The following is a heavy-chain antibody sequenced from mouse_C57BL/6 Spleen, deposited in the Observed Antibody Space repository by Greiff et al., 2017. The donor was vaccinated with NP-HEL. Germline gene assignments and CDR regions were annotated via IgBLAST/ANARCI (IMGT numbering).Heavy chain of an antibody. Sequence: QVQLQQPGTELVKPGASVKLSCKASGYTFTSYWMHWVKQRPGQGLEWIGNINPSNGGTNYNEKFKSKATLTVDKSSSTAYMQLSSLTSEDSAVYYCARFFITTVVAPFYSMDYWGQGTSVTVSS. CDR3: ARFFITTVVAPFYSMDY. D-gene: IGHD1-1*01. J-gene: IGHJ4*01. CDR1: GYTFTSYW. V-gene: IGHV1-53*01. CDR2: INPSNGGT.